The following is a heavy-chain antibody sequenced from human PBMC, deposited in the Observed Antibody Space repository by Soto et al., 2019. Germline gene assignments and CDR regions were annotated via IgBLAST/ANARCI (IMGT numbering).Heavy chain of an antibody. D-gene: IGHD1-1*01. CDR2: ISGSGGST. CDR3: AKDPNGNGDAFDI. J-gene: IGHJ3*02. CDR1: GFTFNSYA. Sequence: EVQLLESGGGLVQPGGSLRLSCAASGFTFNSYAMSWVRQAPGKGLEWVSAISGSGGSTYYADSVKGRFTISRDNSKNPLYLQMNSLRAEDTAVYYCAKDPNGNGDAFDIWGQGTMVTVSS. V-gene: IGHV3-23*01.